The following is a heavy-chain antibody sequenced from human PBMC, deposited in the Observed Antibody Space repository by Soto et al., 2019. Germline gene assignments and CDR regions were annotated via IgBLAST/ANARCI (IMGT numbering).Heavy chain of an antibody. CDR1: GFSLSTSGMC. Sequence: SGPTLVNPTQTLTLTCTFSGFSLSTSGMCVSWIRQPPGKALEWLALIDWDDDKYYSTSLKTRLTISKDTSKNQVVLTMTNMDPVDTATYYCARIPTYSRGWYYFDYWGQGTLATVSS. CDR3: ARIPTYSRGWYYFDY. CDR2: IDWDDDK. J-gene: IGHJ4*02. D-gene: IGHD6-19*01. V-gene: IGHV2-70*01.